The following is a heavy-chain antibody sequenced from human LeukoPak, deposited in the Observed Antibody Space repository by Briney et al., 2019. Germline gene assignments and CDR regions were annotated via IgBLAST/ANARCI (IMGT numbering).Heavy chain of an antibody. CDR2: INHEGGGI. V-gene: IGHV3-7*01. CDR3: ATYINWVAGDV. J-gene: IGHJ6*02. Sequence: QSGGSLRLSCAASGFIFSESWMSWVRQVPGQGLEWVAHINHEGGGIQYVDSVKGRFTISRDDAKGSVYLQMNSLRAEDTAIYHCATYINWVAGDVWGQGTRVIVSS. CDR1: GFIFSESW. D-gene: IGHD7-27*01.